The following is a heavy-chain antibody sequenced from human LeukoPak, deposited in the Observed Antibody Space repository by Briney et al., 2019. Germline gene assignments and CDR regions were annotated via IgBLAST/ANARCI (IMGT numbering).Heavy chain of an antibody. CDR1: SXSIXXXNXX. D-gene: IGHD5-12*01. J-gene: IGHJ6*02. CDR2: VXXSGST. Sequence: SETLSLTCTVSSXSIXXXNXXWXXXRXPXGKGLEXXGSVXXSGSTYYNPSLRSRVTISVDTSKNQLSLKLSSVTAADTAAYYCARHLLVSGYIIGDYGMDVWGQGTTVTVSS. CDR3: ARHLLVSGYIIGDYGMDV. V-gene: IGHV4-39*01.